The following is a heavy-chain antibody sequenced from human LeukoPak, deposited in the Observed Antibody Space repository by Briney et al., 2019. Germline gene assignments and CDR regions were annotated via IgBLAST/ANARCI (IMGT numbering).Heavy chain of an antibody. V-gene: IGHV3-74*01. D-gene: IGHD4-11*01. J-gene: IGHJ2*01. CDR1: EFNFNDYW. CDR2: INSDGSSA. Sequence: PGGSLRLSCEASEFNFNDYWMHWVRQGPGKGLVWVSRINSDGSSASYADSVKGRFTISRDNAKNTLYLQMNSLRAEDTAVYYCARGSPTPNSRYFDLWGRGTLVTVSS. CDR3: ARGSPTPNSRYFDL.